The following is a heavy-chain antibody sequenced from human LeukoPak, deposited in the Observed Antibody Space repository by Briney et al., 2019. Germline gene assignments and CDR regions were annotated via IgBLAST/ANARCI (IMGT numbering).Heavy chain of an antibody. CDR1: GGSISNYY. CDR2: IYYSGST. Sequence: SETLSLTCTVSGGSISNYYWSWIRQPPGKRLEWIGYIYYSGSTNYNPSLKSRLTISLDTSKNQFSLKLSSVTAADTAVYYCARVLNPWFGEFAFDYWGQGALVIVSS. J-gene: IGHJ4*02. V-gene: IGHV4-59*01. D-gene: IGHD3-10*01. CDR3: ARVLNPWFGEFAFDY.